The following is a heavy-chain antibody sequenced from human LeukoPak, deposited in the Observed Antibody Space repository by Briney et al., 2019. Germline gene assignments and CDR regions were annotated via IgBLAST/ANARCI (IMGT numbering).Heavy chain of an antibody. Sequence: ASVKVSCKVSGYTLTELSMHRVRQAPGKGLEWMGGFDPEDGETIYAQKFQGRVTMTEDTSTDTAYMELSSLRSEDTAVYYCATDLRYSSGPHWFDPWGQGTLVTVSS. D-gene: IGHD6-19*01. CDR2: FDPEDGET. CDR3: ATDLRYSSGPHWFDP. J-gene: IGHJ5*02. V-gene: IGHV1-24*01. CDR1: GYTLTELS.